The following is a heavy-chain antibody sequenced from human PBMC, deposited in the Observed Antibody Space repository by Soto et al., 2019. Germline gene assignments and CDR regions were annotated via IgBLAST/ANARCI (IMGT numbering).Heavy chain of an antibody. CDR3: ATYSGYDSYFDY. CDR1: GFTFSSYW. CDR2: IKQDGSEK. J-gene: IGHJ4*02. D-gene: IGHD5-12*01. V-gene: IGHV3-7*03. Sequence: EVQLVESGGGLVQPRGSLRLSCAASGFTFSSYWMSWVRQAPGKGLEWVANIKQDGSEKYYVDSVKGRFTISRDNAKNSLYLQMNSLRAEDTAVYYCATYSGYDSYFDYWGQGTLVTVSS.